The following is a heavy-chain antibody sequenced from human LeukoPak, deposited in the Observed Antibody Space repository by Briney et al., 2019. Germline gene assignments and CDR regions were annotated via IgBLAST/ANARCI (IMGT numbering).Heavy chain of an antibody. CDR2: ISGSGGST. D-gene: IGHD3-22*01. CDR3: AKCWYYDSSGYYYFDY. Sequence: SGGSLRLSCAASGFTFSSYAMSWVRQAPGKGLEWVSAISGSGGSTYYADSVKGRFTISRDNSKNTLYLQMNSLRAEDTAVYYCAKCWYYDSSGYYYFDYWGQGTLVTVSS. CDR1: GFTFSSYA. J-gene: IGHJ4*02. V-gene: IGHV3-23*01.